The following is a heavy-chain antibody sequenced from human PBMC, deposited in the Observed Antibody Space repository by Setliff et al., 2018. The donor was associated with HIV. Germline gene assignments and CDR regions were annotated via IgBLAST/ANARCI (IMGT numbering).Heavy chain of an antibody. CDR2: ISGSGGST. J-gene: IGHJ4*02. CDR1: GFTFSSYG. D-gene: IGHD6-19*01. V-gene: IGHV3-23*01. CDR3: ARAYSSGWYYFDY. Sequence: GGSLRLSCVASGFTFSSYGMTWARQAPGKGLEWVSGISGSGGSTYYADSVKGRSTISRDNSKNTLYVQINSLRAEDTAVYYCARAYSSGWYYFDYWGQGTLVTVSS.